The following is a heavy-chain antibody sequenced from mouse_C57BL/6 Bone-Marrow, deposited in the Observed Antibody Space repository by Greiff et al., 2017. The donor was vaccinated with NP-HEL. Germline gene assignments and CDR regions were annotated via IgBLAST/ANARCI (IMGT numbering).Heavy chain of an antibody. Sequence: QVQLKQPGAELVRPGSSVKLSCKASGYTFTSYWMHWVKQRPIQGLEWIGNIDPSDSETHYNQKFKDKATLTVDKSSSTAYMQLSSLTSEDSAVYYCARGWLLPYWYFDVWGTGTTVTVSS. CDR1: GYTFTSYW. J-gene: IGHJ1*03. V-gene: IGHV1-52*01. CDR3: ARGWLLPYWYFDV. CDR2: IDPSDSET. D-gene: IGHD2-3*01.